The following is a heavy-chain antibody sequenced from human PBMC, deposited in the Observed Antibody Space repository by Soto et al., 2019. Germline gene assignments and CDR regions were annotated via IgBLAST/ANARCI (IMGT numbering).Heavy chain of an antibody. V-gene: IGHV4-59*01. CDR1: GGSISSYY. CDR3: ARATYYYYGMDV. J-gene: IGHJ6*02. Sequence: SETLSLTCTVSGGSISSYYWSWIRQPPGKGLEWIGYIYYSGSTNYNPSLKSRVTISVDTSKNQFSLKLSSVTAADTAVYYCARATYYYYGMDVWGQGTTVPVSS. CDR2: IYYSGST.